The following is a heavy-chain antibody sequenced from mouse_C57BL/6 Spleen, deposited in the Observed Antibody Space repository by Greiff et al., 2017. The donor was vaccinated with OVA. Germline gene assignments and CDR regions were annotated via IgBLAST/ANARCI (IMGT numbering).Heavy chain of an antibody. CDR3: ARQAPITTVVATPFAY. J-gene: IGHJ3*01. CDR2: ISGGGGNT. D-gene: IGHD1-1*01. Sequence: EVNLVESGGGLVKPGGSLKLSCAASGFTFSSYTMSWVRQTPEKRLEWVATISGGGGNTYYPDSVKGRFTISRDNAKNTLYLQMSSLRSEDTALYYCARQAPITTVVATPFAYWGQGTLVTVSA. CDR1: GFTFSSYT. V-gene: IGHV5-9*01.